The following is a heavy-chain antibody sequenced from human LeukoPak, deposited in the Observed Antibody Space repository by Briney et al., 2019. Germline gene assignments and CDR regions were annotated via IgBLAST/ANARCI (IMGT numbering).Heavy chain of an antibody. V-gene: IGHV1-46*01. D-gene: IGHD2-2*02. J-gene: IGHJ4*02. CDR2: INPSGGST. CDR1: GYTFTSYV. Sequence: GASVKVSCKASGYTFTSYVMNWVRQAPGQGLEWMGIINPSGGSTSYAQKFQGRVTMTRDTSTSTVYMELSSLRSEDTAVYYCATPSPYCSSTSCYRFDYWGQGTLVTVSS. CDR3: ATPSPYCSSTSCYRFDY.